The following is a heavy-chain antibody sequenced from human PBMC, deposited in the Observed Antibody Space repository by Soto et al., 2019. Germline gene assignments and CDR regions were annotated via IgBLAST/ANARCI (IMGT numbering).Heavy chain of an antibody. CDR3: ARGGWATVTPNWFDP. V-gene: IGHV1-69*13. CDR1: GGTFSSYA. D-gene: IGHD4-17*01. CDR2: IIPIFGTA. Sequence: SVKGSCKASGGTFSSYAISWVRQAPVQGLEWMGGIIPIFGTANYAQKFQGRVTITADESTSTAYMELSSLRSEDTAVYYCARGGWATVTPNWFDPWGQGTLVTVSS. J-gene: IGHJ5*02.